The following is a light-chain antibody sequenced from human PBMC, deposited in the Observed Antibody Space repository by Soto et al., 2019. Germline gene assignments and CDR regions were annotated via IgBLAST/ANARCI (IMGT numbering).Light chain of an antibody. V-gene: IGLV2-14*01. CDR3: SSYTSSSTPLV. CDR2: EVS. CDR1: SSDVGGYNY. Sequence: QSALNQPASVSGSPGQSITISCTGTSSDVGGYNYVSWYQQHPGKAPKLMIYEVSNRPSGVSNRFSGSKSGNTASLTISGLQAEDEADYYCSSYTSSSTPLVFGGGTKLTVL. J-gene: IGLJ3*02.